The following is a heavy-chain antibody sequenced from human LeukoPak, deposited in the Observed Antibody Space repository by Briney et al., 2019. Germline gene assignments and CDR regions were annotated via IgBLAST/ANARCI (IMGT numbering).Heavy chain of an antibody. CDR3: ARLDAYYYDSSGYYGVDP. Sequence: HPGGSLRLSCAASGFTFSSYSMNWVRQAPGKGREWVSYISSSSSTMYYADSVKGRFTISRDNAKNSLYVQMNSLRAEDTAVYYCARLDAYYYDSSGYYGVDPWGQGTLVTVSS. V-gene: IGHV3-48*01. D-gene: IGHD3-22*01. CDR2: ISSSSSTM. J-gene: IGHJ5*02. CDR1: GFTFSSYS.